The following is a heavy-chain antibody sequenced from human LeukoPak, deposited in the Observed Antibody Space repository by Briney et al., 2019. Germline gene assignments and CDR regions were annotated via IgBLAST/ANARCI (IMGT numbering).Heavy chain of an antibody. D-gene: IGHD3-10*01. CDR1: GGSFSGYY. CDR3: ARAIRTRCPPMVPPAGFDP. CDR2: INHSGST. J-gene: IGHJ5*02. V-gene: IGHV4-34*01. Sequence: SETLSLTCAVYGGSFSGYYWSWIRQPPGKGLEWIGEINHSGSTNYNPSLKCRVTISVDTPKNQFSLKLSSVTAADTAVYYCARAIRTRCPPMVPPAGFDPWGQGTLVTVSS.